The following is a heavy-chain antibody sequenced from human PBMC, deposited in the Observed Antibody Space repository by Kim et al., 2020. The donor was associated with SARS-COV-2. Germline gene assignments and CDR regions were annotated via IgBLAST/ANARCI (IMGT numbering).Heavy chain of an antibody. J-gene: IGHJ4*02. Sequence: GGSLRLSCAASGFTVSSNYMSWVRQAPGKGLEWVSVIYSGGSTYYADSVKGRFTISRDNSKNTLYLRMNSLRAEDTAVYYCARDDYGDYGFVLWGQGTLVTVSS. CDR3: ARDDYGDYGFVL. CDR2: IYSGGST. D-gene: IGHD4-17*01. V-gene: IGHV3-53*01. CDR1: GFTVSSNY.